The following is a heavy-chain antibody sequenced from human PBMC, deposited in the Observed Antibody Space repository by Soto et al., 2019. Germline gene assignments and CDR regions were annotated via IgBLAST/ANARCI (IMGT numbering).Heavy chain of an antibody. J-gene: IGHJ4*02. Sequence: SETLSLTCTVSGVSIISGGYYWSWIRQHPGKGLEWIGYIYYSGSTYYNPSLKSRVTISVDTSKNQFSLKLSSVTAADTAVYYCARGVGSYYDILTGIIFDYWGQGTLVTVSS. CDR1: GVSIISGGYY. V-gene: IGHV4-31*03. CDR3: ARGVGSYYDILTGIIFDY. D-gene: IGHD3-9*01. CDR2: IYYSGST.